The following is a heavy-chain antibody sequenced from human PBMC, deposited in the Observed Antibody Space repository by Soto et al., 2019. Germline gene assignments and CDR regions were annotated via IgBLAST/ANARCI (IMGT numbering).Heavy chain of an antibody. D-gene: IGHD5-18*01. J-gene: IGHJ6*02. CDR1: GFTVSDNY. CDR3: AKSDPGYAYGLNV. Sequence: EAQLVESGGGLIQPGGSLRLSCAASGFTVSDNYITCVRQAPGKGLEWVSLLYSGGRIYYADSVMGRFTISRDTSKNTPDLQMNSLRTEDTAVYYCAKSDPGYAYGLNVWGQGTTVTVSS. CDR2: LYSGGRI. V-gene: IGHV3-53*01.